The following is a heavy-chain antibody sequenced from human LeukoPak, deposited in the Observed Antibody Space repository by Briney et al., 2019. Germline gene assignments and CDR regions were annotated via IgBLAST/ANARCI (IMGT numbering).Heavy chain of an antibody. V-gene: IGHV4-61*02. D-gene: IGHD3-3*01. Sequence: SETLSLTCTVSGGSISSGRYYWSWIRQPAGKGLEWIGRIYTSGSTNYNPSLKSRVTISVDTSKNQFSLKLSSVTAADTAVYYCARARVVNEAVLFDYWGQGTLVTVSS. CDR3: ARARVVNEAVLFDY. J-gene: IGHJ4*02. CDR1: GGSISSGRYY. CDR2: IYTSGST.